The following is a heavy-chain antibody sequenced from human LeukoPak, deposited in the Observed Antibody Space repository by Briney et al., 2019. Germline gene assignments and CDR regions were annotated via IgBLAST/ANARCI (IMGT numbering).Heavy chain of an antibody. Sequence: PGGSLKLSCAASGFTFSGSAMHWVRQASGKGLEWVGRIRSKANSYTTAYAASVKGRFTISRDDSKNTAYLQMNSLKTEDTAVYYCTSPVGYCSGGSCYGAFDIWGQGTTVTVSS. D-gene: IGHD2-15*01. J-gene: IGHJ3*02. CDR2: IRSKANSYTT. CDR1: GFTFSGSA. CDR3: TSPVGYCSGGSCYGAFDI. V-gene: IGHV3-73*01.